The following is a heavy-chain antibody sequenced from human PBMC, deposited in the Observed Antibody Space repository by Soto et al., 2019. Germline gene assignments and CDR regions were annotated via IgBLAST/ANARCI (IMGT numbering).Heavy chain of an antibody. Sequence: QVQLVESGGGVVQPGRSLRLSCAASGFTFSSYAMHWVRQAPGKGLEWVAVISYDGSNKYYADSVKGRFTISRDNSQNTLYLQMNSLSAEDTAVYYCARDMTTVHRLAYFYYWGQGTLGTVSS. CDR2: ISYDGSNK. V-gene: IGHV3-30-3*01. D-gene: IGHD4-17*01. CDR1: GFTFSSYA. CDR3: ARDMTTVHRLAYFYY. J-gene: IGHJ4*02.